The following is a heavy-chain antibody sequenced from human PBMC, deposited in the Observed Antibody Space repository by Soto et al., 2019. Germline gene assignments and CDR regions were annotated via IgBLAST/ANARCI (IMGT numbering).Heavy chain of an antibody. V-gene: IGHV3-23*01. Sequence: PAGSLRLSCAASGFSFVNYAMNWVRQAPGKGLEWVSGLSGSGTSTYYADSVKGRFTISRDNYRDTLFLQMNSLTADDTAVYYCAKATTNGGWFNPFDSWGQGALVTV. D-gene: IGHD6-19*01. CDR1: GFSFVNYA. CDR3: AKATTNGGWFNPFDS. CDR2: LSGSGTST. J-gene: IGHJ4*02.